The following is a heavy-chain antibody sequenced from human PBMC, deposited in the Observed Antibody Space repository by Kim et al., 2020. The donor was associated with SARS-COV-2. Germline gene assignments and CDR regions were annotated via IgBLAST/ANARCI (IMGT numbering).Heavy chain of an antibody. V-gene: IGHV5-51*01. CDR2: IYPGDSDT. CDR3: ARWGLHIRLGDLMAAFDI. J-gene: IGHJ3*02. D-gene: IGHD3-16*01. CDR1: GYSFTSYW. Sequence: GESLKISCKGSGYSFTSYWIGWVRQMPGKGLEWMGIIYPGDSDTRYSPSFQGQVTISADKSISTAYLQWSSLKASDTAMYYCARWGLHIRLGDLMAAFDIWGQGTMVTVSS.